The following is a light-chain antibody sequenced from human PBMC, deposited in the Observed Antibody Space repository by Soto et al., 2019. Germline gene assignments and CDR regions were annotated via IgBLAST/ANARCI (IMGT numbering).Light chain of an antibody. CDR3: TAWDDSLNGRL. CDR1: TSNIGSNA. J-gene: IGLJ3*02. Sequence: QSVLTQPPSASGTPGQRVTFSCSGSTSNIGSNAVNWYQQFPGTAPKLLIHSNDRRPSGVPDRFSGSKSGTSASLAISGLQSEDEADYYCTAWDDSLNGRLFGGGTKVTVL. CDR2: SND. V-gene: IGLV1-44*01.